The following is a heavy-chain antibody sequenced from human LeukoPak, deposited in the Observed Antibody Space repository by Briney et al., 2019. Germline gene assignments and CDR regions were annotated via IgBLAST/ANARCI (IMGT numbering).Heavy chain of an antibody. Sequence: PSETLSLTCTVSGGSISSYYWSWIRQPPGKGLEWIGYIYYSGGTNYNPSLKSRVTISVDTSKNQFSLKLSSVTAADTAVYYCARAVSEYIRGDWFDPWGQGTLVTVSS. CDR1: GGSISSYY. CDR2: IYYSGGT. CDR3: ARAVSEYIRGDWFDP. D-gene: IGHD6-6*01. J-gene: IGHJ5*02. V-gene: IGHV4-59*01.